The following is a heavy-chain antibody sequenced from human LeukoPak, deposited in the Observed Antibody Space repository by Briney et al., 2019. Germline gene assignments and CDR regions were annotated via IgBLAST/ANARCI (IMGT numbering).Heavy chain of an antibody. CDR1: GFIFSSHW. CDR2: IKQDGSEK. J-gene: IGHJ4*02. V-gene: IGHV3-7*01. CDR3: VRDDDRPDHGLDY. D-gene: IGHD3-22*01. Sequence: GGSLRLSCAASGFIFSSHWMSWVRQAPGKGLEWVANIKQDGSEKYYVDSVKGRFTISRDNAKNSLYLQMNSLRADDTAVYYCVRDDDRPDHGLDYWGQGTLVTVSS.